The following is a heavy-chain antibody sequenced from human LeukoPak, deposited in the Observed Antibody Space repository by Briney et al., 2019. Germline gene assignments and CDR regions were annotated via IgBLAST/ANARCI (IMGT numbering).Heavy chain of an antibody. J-gene: IGHJ3*02. CDR2: ISYDGSNK. CDR1: GFTFSNYA. V-gene: IGHV3-30-3*01. D-gene: IGHD4-17*01. Sequence: GGSLRLSCTSSGFTFSNYAMHWVRQAPGKGLEWVAFISYDGSNKYYADSVKGRFTISRDNSKNTLYLQMNSLRAEDTAVYYCARDSSTTVTGAFDIWGQGTMVTVSS. CDR3: ARDSSTTVTGAFDI.